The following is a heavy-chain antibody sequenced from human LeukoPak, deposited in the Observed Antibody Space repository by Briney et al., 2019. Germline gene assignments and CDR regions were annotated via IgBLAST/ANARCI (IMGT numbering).Heavy chain of an antibody. V-gene: IGHV1-2*02. Sequence: ASVKVSCKASGYTFTGYYIHWVRQALGQGLGWLGGIRSDSGNTEYAQRFQGRVTMTRDTSITTVYMELHSLTFDDAAVYYCARDLSSTPNWELDYWGQGALVTVSS. CDR2: IRSDSGNT. CDR3: ARDLSSTPNWELDY. D-gene: IGHD1-26*01. CDR1: GYTFTGYY. J-gene: IGHJ4*02.